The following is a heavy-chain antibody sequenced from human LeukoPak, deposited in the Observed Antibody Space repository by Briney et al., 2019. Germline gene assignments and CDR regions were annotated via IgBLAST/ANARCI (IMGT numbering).Heavy chain of an antibody. CDR2: IFSGGST. CDR1: GFTVSTNY. J-gene: IGHJ4*02. CDR3: VRGSGWYYFDY. D-gene: IGHD6-19*01. V-gene: IGHV3-66*01. Sequence: GGSLRLSCAASGFTVSTNYMTWVRQAPGKGLEWVSVIFSGGSTYYADSVKGRFTISRDNAKNTLYLEMNSLRAEDTAVYYCVRGSGWYYFDYWGQGTLVTVSS.